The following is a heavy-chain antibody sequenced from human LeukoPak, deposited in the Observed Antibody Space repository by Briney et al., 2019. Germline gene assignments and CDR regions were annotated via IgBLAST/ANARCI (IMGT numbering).Heavy chain of an antibody. D-gene: IGHD3-10*01. V-gene: IGHV4-59*08. J-gene: IGHJ4*02. CDR3: ARRLRGVIQYYFDY. CDR1: GGSISSYY. CDR2: IYYSGST. Sequence: SETLSLTCTVPGGSISSYYWSWIRQPPGKGLEWIGYIYYSGSTNYNPSLKSRVTISVDTSKNQFSLKLSSVTAADTAVYYCARRLRGVIQYYFDYWGQGTLVTVSS.